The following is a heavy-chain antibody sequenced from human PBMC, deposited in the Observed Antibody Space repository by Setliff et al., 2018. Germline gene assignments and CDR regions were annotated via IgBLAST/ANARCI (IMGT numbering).Heavy chain of an antibody. CDR3: ARDASASDGRNAFDI. CDR1: GGSISDNGYF. CDR2: IYFGGNT. D-gene: IGHD1-26*01. J-gene: IGHJ3*02. Sequence: SETLSLTCTVPGGSISDNGYFWGWVRQPPGKGLEWIGNIYFGGNTYFNPSFKSRVTVSIDTSNSQFSLKLSSVAAADTAICYCARDASASDGRNAFDIWGQGTMVTVSS. V-gene: IGHV4-39*07.